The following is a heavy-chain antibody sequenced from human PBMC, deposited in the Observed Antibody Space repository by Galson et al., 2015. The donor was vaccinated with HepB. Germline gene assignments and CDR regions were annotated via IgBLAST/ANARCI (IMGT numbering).Heavy chain of an antibody. Sequence: SVKVSCKASGGTFSSYAISWVRQAPGQGLEWMGGIIPIFGTANYAQKFQGRVTMTRGTSTSTVYMELSSLRSEDTAVYYCARGGELLGAFDIWGQGTMVTVSS. CDR1: GGTFSSYA. J-gene: IGHJ3*02. D-gene: IGHD3-16*01. V-gene: IGHV1-69*05. CDR2: IIPIFGTA. CDR3: ARGGELLGAFDI.